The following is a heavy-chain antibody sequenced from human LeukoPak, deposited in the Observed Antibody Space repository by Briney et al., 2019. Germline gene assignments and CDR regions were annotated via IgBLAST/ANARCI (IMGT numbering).Heavy chain of an antibody. CDR2: ISDYSGYT. V-gene: IGHV1-18*01. D-gene: IGHD5/OR15-5a*01. CDR3: ARDAVSTTTAGGIDY. CDR1: GYTFTNYG. J-gene: IGHJ4*02. Sequence: SVKVSCKASGYTFTNYGISWVRQAPGQGLEWLGWISDYSGYTHYAQKIQGRVTVTTEASTSTAYMELRSLTSYDTAVYYCARDAVSTTTAGGIDYWGQGTLVTVSS.